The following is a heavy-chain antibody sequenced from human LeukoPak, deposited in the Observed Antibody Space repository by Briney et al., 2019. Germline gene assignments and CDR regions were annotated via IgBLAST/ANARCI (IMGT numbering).Heavy chain of an antibody. CDR3: ARAAGADWDIYFDY. CDR2: ISYDGSNK. D-gene: IGHD3/OR15-3a*01. CDR1: GFTFSSYA. V-gene: IGHV3-30-3*01. J-gene: IGHJ4*02. Sequence: PGGSLRLSCAASGFTFSSYAMHWVRQAPGKGLEWVAVISYDGSNKYYADSVKGRFTISRDNSKNTLYLQMNSLRAEGTAVYYCARAAGADWDIYFDYWGQGTLVTVSS.